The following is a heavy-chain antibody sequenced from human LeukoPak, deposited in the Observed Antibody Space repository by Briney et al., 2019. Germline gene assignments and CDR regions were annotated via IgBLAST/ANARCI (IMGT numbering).Heavy chain of an antibody. V-gene: IGHV3-30*02. Sequence: GGSLRLSCAASGFTFSSDGMHWVGQAPGKGLEWVAFIRYDGSNKYYADSVKGRFTISRDNSKSTLYLQMNSLKTEDTAVYYCTTDIPPGYNYDSSGYYRYWGQGTLVTVSS. CDR3: TTDIPPGYNYDSSGYYRY. D-gene: IGHD3-22*01. CDR1: GFTFSSDG. J-gene: IGHJ4*02. CDR2: IRYDGSNK.